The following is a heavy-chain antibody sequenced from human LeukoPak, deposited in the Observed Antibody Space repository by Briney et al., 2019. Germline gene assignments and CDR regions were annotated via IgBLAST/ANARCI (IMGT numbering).Heavy chain of an antibody. CDR1: GGSISSYY. D-gene: IGHD3-22*01. CDR3: ARGRRITMIVDY. V-gene: IGHV4-59*12. CDR2: IYYSGST. Sequence: SETLSLTCTVSGGSISSYYWSWIRQPPGKGLEWIGYIYYSGSTNYNPSLKSRVTMSVDTSKNQFSLKLSSVTAADTAVYYCARGRRITMIVDYWGQGTLVTVSS. J-gene: IGHJ4*02.